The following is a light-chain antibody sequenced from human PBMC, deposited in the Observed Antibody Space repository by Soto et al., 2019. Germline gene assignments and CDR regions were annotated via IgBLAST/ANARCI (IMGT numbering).Light chain of an antibody. Sequence: ENVLTQSPGTLSLSPGERATLSCRASQSLGNTYLAWYQQKPGQAPRLLMSEASSRAAGVPDRFSGSGSGTDFTLTISRLEPEDFAVYFCHQFGSSPYTFGQGTKVDIK. V-gene: IGKV3-20*01. CDR3: HQFGSSPYT. CDR2: EAS. J-gene: IGKJ2*01. CDR1: QSLGNTY.